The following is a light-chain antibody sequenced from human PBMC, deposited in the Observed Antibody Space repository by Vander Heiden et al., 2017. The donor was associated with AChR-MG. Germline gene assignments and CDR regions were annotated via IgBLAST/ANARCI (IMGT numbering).Light chain of an antibody. CDR1: QSVYY. J-gene: IGKJ4*01. CDR3: QQRGNWQLS. V-gene: IGKV3-11*01. Sequence: EIVLTQSPATLSLSPGQRATLSFRASQSVYYLAWYQQRPGQAPRLLIYDVSKRATGIPARFSGSGSWTDFTLTISSLEPEDFAVYYCQQRGNWQLSFGGGTKVEIK. CDR2: DVS.